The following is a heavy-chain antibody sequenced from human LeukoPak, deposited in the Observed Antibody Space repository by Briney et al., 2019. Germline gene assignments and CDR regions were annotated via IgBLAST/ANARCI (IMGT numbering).Heavy chain of an antibody. CDR2: INHSGST. Sequence: ASETLSLTCAVYGGSFSDYCWSWIRQPPGKGLEWIGEINHSGSTNYNPSLKSRVTISVDTSKNQFSLKLSSVTAADTAVYYCARGGRWLQFWGQGTLVTVSS. CDR3: ARGGRWLQF. CDR1: GGSFSDYC. D-gene: IGHD5-24*01. J-gene: IGHJ4*02. V-gene: IGHV4-34*01.